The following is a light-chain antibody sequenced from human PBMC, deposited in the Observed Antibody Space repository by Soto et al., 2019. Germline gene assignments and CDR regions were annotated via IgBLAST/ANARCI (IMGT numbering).Light chain of an antibody. Sequence: DIQMTQSPSTLSASVGDRVTITCRASQSLNNDLAWYQQKPGKAPNLLIYDASTLERGVPSRFSGTGSGTEFTLAISSLHPDDFATYYCQQYHRSSVTFGQGTRREIK. CDR1: QSLNND. CDR2: DAS. V-gene: IGKV1-5*01. CDR3: QQYHRSSVT. J-gene: IGKJ5*01.